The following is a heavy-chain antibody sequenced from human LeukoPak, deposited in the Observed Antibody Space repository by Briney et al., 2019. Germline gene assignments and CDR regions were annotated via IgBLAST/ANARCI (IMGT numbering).Heavy chain of an antibody. CDR2: ITPSGSST. CDR1: GFTFITYE. Sequence: PGGSLRLSCVASGFTFITYEMHLVRQAPGKGLEWLSYITPSGSSTYYADSVKGRFTISRDNAKSSLYLQMNSLRVEDTAVYYCTNHALDYWGQGSLVTVSS. J-gene: IGHJ4*02. D-gene: IGHD2-2*01. CDR3: TNHALDY. V-gene: IGHV3-48*03.